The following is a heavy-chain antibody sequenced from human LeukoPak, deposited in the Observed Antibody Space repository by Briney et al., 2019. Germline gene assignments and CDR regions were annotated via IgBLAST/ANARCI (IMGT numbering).Heavy chain of an antibody. CDR3: ASGAVAGISDRWFDP. J-gene: IGHJ5*02. CDR2: IYYSGST. D-gene: IGHD6-19*01. V-gene: IGHV4-59*01. Sequence: PSETLSLTCTVSGGSISSYYWSWIRQPPGKGLEWIAYIYYSGSTNYNPSLKSRVTISVDSSKNQFSLKLSSVTAADTAVYYCASGAVAGISDRWFDPWGQGTLVTVSS. CDR1: GGSISSYY.